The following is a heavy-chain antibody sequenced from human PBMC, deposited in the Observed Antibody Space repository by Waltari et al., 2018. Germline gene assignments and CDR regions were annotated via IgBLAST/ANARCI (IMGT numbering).Heavy chain of an antibody. J-gene: IGHJ4*02. V-gene: IGHV1-2*06. Sequence: QVQLVQSGAEVKKPGASVKVSCKASGYTFTGYYMPWVRQAPGQGLEWMGRINPNSGGTNYAQKFQGRVTMTRDTSISTAYMELSRLRSDDTAVYYCAREGDDYDFWSGYFYYFDYWGQGTLVTVSS. CDR1: GYTFTGYY. D-gene: IGHD3-3*01. CDR2: INPNSGGT. CDR3: AREGDDYDFWSGYFYYFDY.